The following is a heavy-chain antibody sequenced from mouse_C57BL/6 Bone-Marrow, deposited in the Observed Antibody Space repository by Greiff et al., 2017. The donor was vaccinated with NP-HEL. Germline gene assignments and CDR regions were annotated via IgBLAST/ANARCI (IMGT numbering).Heavy chain of an antibody. V-gene: IGHV1-55*01. J-gene: IGHJ3*01. Sequence: QVQLQQSGAELVKPGASVKMSCKASGYTFTSYWITWVKQRPGQGLEWIGDIYPGSGSTNYNDKFKSQATLTVDTASRTAYMQLSSLTSEDSAVYYCARWGGYYGYGGQGTRVTVSA. CDR2: IYPGSGST. CDR3: ARWGGYYGY. CDR1: GYTFTSYW. D-gene: IGHD2-3*01.